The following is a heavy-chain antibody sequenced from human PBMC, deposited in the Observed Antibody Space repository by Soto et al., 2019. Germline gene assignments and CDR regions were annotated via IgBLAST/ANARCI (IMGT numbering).Heavy chain of an antibody. V-gene: IGHV1-18*01. CDR2: ISAYNGNT. D-gene: IGHD3-3*01. CDR3: ARDNRDFWRGYYPPYYYGMDV. J-gene: IGHJ6*02. Sequence: QVQLVQSGAEVKKPGASVKVSCKASGYTFTSYGISWVRQAPGQGLEWMGWISAYNGNTNYAQKLQGRVTMTTDTSRSTDYMELRSLGSDDTAVYYCARDNRDFWRGYYPPYYYGMDVWGQGTTVTVAS. CDR1: GYTFTSYG.